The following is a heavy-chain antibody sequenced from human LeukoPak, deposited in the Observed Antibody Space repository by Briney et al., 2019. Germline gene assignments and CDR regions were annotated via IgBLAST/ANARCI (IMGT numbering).Heavy chain of an antibody. CDR3: ARAVYDTSGHYYYYFDY. J-gene: IGHJ4*02. V-gene: IGHV3-23*01. D-gene: IGHD3-22*01. Sequence: PGGSLRLSCAASGFTFSSYAMNWVRQAPGKGLEWVSALSGSGTTSFYADSVKGRFTISRDNSKNTLFLQMNSLRAEDTAVYYCARAVYDTSGHYYYYFDYWGQGTLVTVSS. CDR1: GFTFSSYA. CDR2: LSGSGTTS.